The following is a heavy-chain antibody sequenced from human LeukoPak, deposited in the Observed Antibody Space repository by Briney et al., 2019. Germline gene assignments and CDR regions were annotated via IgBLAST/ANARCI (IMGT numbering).Heavy chain of an antibody. V-gene: IGHV4-59*02. J-gene: IGHJ2*01. D-gene: IGHD1-26*01. Sequence: SETLSLTCSVSGGSVDINYWSWIRQPPGKGLEWIGYTYYNGRTDYNPSLRSRATVSVDASNNQFSLRLSSVTTADTAVYFCARTSGSSTVWYFDLWGRGTLVTVSS. CDR2: TYYNGRT. CDR3: ARTSGSSTVWYFDL. CDR1: GGSVDINY.